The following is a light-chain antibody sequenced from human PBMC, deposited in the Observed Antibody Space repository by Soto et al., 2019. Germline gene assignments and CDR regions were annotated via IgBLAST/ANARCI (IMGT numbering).Light chain of an antibody. CDR3: QQYYSYSPWT. CDR1: QNIKNW. V-gene: IGKV1-5*01. Sequence: DIQMTQSPSTLSASVGDRVTITCRASQNIKNWLAWHQQEPGKAPNLLIYDASRLQSGVPSRFSGSGSGTEFTLTISSLQPDDFATYYCQQYYSYSPWTFGQGT. CDR2: DAS. J-gene: IGKJ1*01.